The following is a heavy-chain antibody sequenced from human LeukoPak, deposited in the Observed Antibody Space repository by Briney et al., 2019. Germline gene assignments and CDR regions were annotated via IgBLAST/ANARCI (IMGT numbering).Heavy chain of an antibody. V-gene: IGHV1-2*04. CDR2: INPNSGGT. CDR1: GYTFTGYF. CDR3: ARDMVSTATPYFDS. Sequence: ASVKVSCKISGYTFTGYFIHWVRQAPGQGLEWMGWINPNSGGTNYAEEFQGWVTMTRDTSINTAYMELSRLRSDDTAVYYCARDMVSTATPYFDSWGQGTLITVSS. D-gene: IGHD3-10*01. J-gene: IGHJ4*02.